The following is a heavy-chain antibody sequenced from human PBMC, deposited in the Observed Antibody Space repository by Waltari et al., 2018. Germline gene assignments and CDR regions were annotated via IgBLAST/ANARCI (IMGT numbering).Heavy chain of an antibody. CDR1: GCAISGRGSY. J-gene: IGHJ5*02. V-gene: IGHV4-39*01. CDR3: ARPGSSSPYYWFNP. D-gene: IGHD2-2*01. Sequence: QVQLQESGPGLVAPSGTLSPTCPVSGCAISGRGSYWGWLRQTPGKGLEWIASIYHDGTSYYTPSLKSRVTISVDTSENKFSLKLNSVTAADTAIYYCARPGSSSPYYWFNPWGQGILVTVSS. CDR2: IYHDGTS.